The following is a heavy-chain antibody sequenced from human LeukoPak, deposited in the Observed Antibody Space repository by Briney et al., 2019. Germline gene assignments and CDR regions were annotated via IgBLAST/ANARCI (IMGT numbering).Heavy chain of an antibody. V-gene: IGHV1-69*13. J-gene: IGHJ4*02. Sequence: GASVKVSCKASGGTFGSYAISWVRQAPGQGLEWMGGIIPIFGTANYAQKFQGRVTITADESTSTAYMELSSLRFEDTAVYYCARWQGSSGWYEDYWGQGTLVTVSS. CDR2: IIPIFGTA. D-gene: IGHD6-19*01. CDR1: GGTFGSYA. CDR3: ARWQGSSGWYEDY.